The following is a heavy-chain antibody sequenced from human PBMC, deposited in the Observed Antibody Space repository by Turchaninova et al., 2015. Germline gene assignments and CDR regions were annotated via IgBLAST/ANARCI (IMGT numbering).Heavy chain of an antibody. CDR3: ARTPPDYGDYDAFDI. CDR2: TFPNDER. CDR1: GFPVSNIKMG. J-gene: IGHJ3*02. V-gene: IGHV2-26*01. D-gene: IGHD4-17*01. Sequence: VTLTESGPVLVKPTETLTLTCTVSGFPVSNIKMGVSWIRQPPGKALEWLAHTFPNDERAYNTSLKSRLTISKDTSKSQVVLTMTNMDPVDTATYYCARTPPDYGDYDAFDIWGPGTMVTVSS.